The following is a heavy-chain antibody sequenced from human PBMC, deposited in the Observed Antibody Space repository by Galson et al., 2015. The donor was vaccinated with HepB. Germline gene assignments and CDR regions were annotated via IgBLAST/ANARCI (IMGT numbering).Heavy chain of an antibody. CDR1: GGTFSSYA. V-gene: IGHV1-69*10. CDR3: ARDNEGYCSSTSCLPGYYYMDV. J-gene: IGHJ6*03. D-gene: IGHD2-2*01. Sequence: SVKVSCKASGGTFSSYAISWVRQAPGQGLEWMGGIIPILGIANYAQKFQGRVTITADKSTSTAYMELSSLRSEDTAVYYCARDNEGYCSSTSCLPGYYYMDVWGKGTTVTVSS. CDR2: IIPILGIA.